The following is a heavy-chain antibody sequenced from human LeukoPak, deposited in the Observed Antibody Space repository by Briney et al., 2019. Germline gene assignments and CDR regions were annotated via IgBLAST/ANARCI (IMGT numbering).Heavy chain of an antibody. D-gene: IGHD2-21*02. CDR2: IYYSGNT. CDR1: GGSISSYY. CDR3: AREGPTATSIDY. J-gene: IGHJ4*02. Sequence: SETLPLTCTVSGGSISSYYWSWIRQPPGKGLEWIGYIYYSGNTNYNPSLKSRVTISLDTSRNQFSLKLSSVTAADTAVYYCAREGPTATSIDYWGQGTLVTVSS. V-gene: IGHV4-59*01.